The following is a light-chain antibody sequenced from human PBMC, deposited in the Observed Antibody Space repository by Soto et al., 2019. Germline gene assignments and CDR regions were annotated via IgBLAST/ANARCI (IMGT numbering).Light chain of an antibody. CDR3: SSYVNYNTFVI. Sequence: QSVLTQPASVSGSPGQSITISCTGTSSDVGGYNYVSWYQQHPGKAPKLMIYEVSNRPSGVSNRFSGSKSGNTASLTISGLQAEDEAEYYCSSYVNYNTFVIFGGGTKLTVL. CDR1: SSDVGGYNY. V-gene: IGLV2-14*01. CDR2: EVS. J-gene: IGLJ2*01.